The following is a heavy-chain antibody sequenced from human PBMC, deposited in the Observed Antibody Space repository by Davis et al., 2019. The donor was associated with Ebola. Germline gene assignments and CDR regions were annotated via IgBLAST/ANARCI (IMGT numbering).Heavy chain of an antibody. Sequence: GESLKISCEASGFMFSSYVMSWVRQAPREGLEWVSTLGTSADTYYADSVKGRFTISRDNSKNTLYLQMNSLRAEDTAVYYCAKDPGSGVVPTQMDVWGQGTTVTVSS. CDR3: AKDPGSGVVPTQMDV. CDR2: LGTSADT. J-gene: IGHJ6*02. CDR1: GFMFSSYV. V-gene: IGHV3-23*01. D-gene: IGHD6-25*01.